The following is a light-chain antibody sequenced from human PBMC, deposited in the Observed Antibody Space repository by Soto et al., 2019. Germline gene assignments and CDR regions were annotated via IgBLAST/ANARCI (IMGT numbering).Light chain of an antibody. CDR3: AAWDDSLIGPV. Sequence: QSVLTQPPSAAGTPGQRVTSSCSGTNSDIGHNYVYWYQQLPRAAPKLLIFNNNQRPSGVPDRFSGSKSGTSASLAISGLRSEDEADYYCAAWDDSLIGPVFGGGTKVTVL. CDR2: NNN. V-gene: IGLV1-47*02. CDR1: NSDIGHNY. J-gene: IGLJ3*02.